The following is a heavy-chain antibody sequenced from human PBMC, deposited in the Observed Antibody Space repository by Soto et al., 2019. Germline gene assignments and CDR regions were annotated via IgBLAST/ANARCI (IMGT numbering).Heavy chain of an antibody. CDR2: ILHDGNNK. CDR1: GFTFSSYG. J-gene: IGHJ4*02. V-gene: IGHV3-30*03. CDR3: ARDDEDGSYCDLGY. Sequence: PGGSLRLSCAASGFTFSSYGMHWVRQAPGKGLEWVAMILHDGNNKYYADSVKGRFTISRDNSKNTLYLQMNSLRTEDTAIYYCARDDEDGSYCDLGYWGQGTLVTVSS. D-gene: IGHD3-10*01.